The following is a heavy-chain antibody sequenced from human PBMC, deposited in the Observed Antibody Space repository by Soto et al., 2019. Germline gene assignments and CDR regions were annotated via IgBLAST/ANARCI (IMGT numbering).Heavy chain of an antibody. CDR2: IIPILGIA. V-gene: IGHV1-69*04. D-gene: IGHD3-10*01. CDR1: GYTFYSHT. Sequence: SVKVSCKASGYTFYSHTISWVRQAPGQGLEWMGRIIPILGIANYAQKFQGRVTITADKSTSTAYMELSSLRSEDTAVYYCARESITMVRGVPPYYYYGMDVWGQGTTVTVSS. J-gene: IGHJ6*02. CDR3: ARESITMVRGVPPYYYYGMDV.